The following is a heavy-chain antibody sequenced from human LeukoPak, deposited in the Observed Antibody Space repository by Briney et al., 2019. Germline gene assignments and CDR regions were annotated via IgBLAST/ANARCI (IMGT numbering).Heavy chain of an antibody. CDR2: LSYDGSNK. D-gene: IGHD4-11*01. J-gene: IGHJ4*02. CDR1: GFTFSSYG. Sequence: GRSLRLSCAASGFTFSSYGMHWVRQAPGKGLEWVAVLSYDGSNKYYADSVKGRFTISRDNSKNTLYLQMNSLRAEDTAVYYCAKEMTTWFYYFDYWGQGTLVTVSS. CDR3: AKEMTTWFYYFDY. V-gene: IGHV3-30*18.